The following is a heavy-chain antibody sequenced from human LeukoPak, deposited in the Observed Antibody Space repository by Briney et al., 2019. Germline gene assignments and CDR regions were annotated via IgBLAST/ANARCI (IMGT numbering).Heavy chain of an antibody. Sequence: SETLSLTCTIAGGSISSYYWSWIRQPPGKGLKWIGYIYYSGSTNYNPSLKSRVTISVDTSKNQFSLKLSSVTAADTAVYYCARSCSSTSCYPYYGMDVWGQGTTVTVSS. D-gene: IGHD2-2*01. CDR1: GGSISSYY. V-gene: IGHV4-59*08. CDR3: ARSCSSTSCYPYYGMDV. CDR2: IYYSGST. J-gene: IGHJ6*02.